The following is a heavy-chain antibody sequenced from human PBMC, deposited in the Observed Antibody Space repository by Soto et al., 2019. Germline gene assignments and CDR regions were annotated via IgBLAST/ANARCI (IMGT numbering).Heavy chain of an antibody. Sequence: GSGPTLVNPTQTLTLTCTFSGFSLSTSGMRVGWIRQPPGKALEWLARIDWDDDKFYSTSLKTRLTISKDTSKNQVVLTMTNMDPVDTATYYCARTPPGSSGYYADAFDIWGQGTMVTVSS. CDR3: ARTPPGSSGYYADAFDI. V-gene: IGHV2-70*04. CDR1: GFSLSTSGMR. CDR2: IDWDDDK. D-gene: IGHD3-22*01. J-gene: IGHJ3*02.